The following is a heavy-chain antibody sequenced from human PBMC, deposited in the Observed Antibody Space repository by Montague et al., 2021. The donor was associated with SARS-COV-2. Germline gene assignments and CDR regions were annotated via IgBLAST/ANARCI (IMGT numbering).Heavy chain of an antibody. CDR3: ARGRQHFNMIVVVMTGGEYYVVY. V-gene: IGHV4-34*01. J-gene: IGHJ4*02. CDR2: INHRGTS. D-gene: IGHD3-22*01. Sequence: SETLSLTCAVYGGSFSDYYWSWIRQPPGKGLEWIGEINHRGTSKYNTSLKSRVSISLDTSKNQFSLYLSSVTAADTAVYYCARGRQHFNMIVVVMTGGEYYVVYWGQTPLVPISS. CDR1: GGSFSDYY.